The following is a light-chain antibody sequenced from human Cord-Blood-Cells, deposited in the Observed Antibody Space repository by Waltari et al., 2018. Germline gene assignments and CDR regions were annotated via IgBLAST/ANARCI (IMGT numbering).Light chain of an antibody. Sequence: DIVMTQSPDSLAVSLGERATINCKSSQSVLYSSNNKNYLAWYQQKPGQPPKLLIYWASTRESGVPDRCSGSGSGTDFTLTISSLQAEDVAVYYCQQYYSTPYTCGQGTKLEIK. CDR1: QSVLYSSNNKNY. J-gene: IGKJ2*01. CDR3: QQYYSTPYT. V-gene: IGKV4-1*01. CDR2: WAS.